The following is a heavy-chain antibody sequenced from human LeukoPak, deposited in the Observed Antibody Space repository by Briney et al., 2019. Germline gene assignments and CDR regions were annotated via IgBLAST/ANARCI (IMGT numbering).Heavy chain of an antibody. Sequence: GGSLRLSCAASGFTFSSYAMSWVRQAPGKGLEWVSAISGSGGSTYYADSVKGRFTISRDNSKNTLYLQMNSLRAEDTAVYYCAKRYYDILTGYLPGYFQHWGQGTLVTVSS. CDR3: AKRYYDILTGYLPGYFQH. CDR1: GFTFSSYA. D-gene: IGHD3-9*01. J-gene: IGHJ1*01. CDR2: ISGSGGST. V-gene: IGHV3-23*01.